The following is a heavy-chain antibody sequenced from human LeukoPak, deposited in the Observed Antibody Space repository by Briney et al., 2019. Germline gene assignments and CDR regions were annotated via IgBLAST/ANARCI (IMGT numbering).Heavy chain of an antibody. Sequence: SQTLSLTCTVSGGSISSGGYYWSWIRQPPGKGLEWIGYIYHSGSTYYNPSLKSRVTISVDRSKNQFSLKLSSVTAADTAVYYCARDLDPFNFDYWGQGTLVSVSS. CDR2: IYHSGST. V-gene: IGHV4-30-2*01. CDR3: ARDLDPFNFDY. CDR1: GGSISSGGYY. D-gene: IGHD3-16*01. J-gene: IGHJ4*02.